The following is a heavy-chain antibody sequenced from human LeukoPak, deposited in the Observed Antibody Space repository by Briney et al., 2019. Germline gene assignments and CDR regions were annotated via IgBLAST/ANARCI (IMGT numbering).Heavy chain of an antibody. Sequence: GGSLRLSCVASGFSFSSSSMTWVRQAPGKGLEWVANIKQDGSDKYYGDSVKGRFTVSRDNGKNSLYLQINNLRAEDTAVYYCARGRGCDYWGQGSVVTVSS. V-gene: IGHV3-7*01. D-gene: IGHD3-10*01. CDR2: IKQDGSDK. J-gene: IGHJ4*02. CDR1: GFSFSSSS. CDR3: ARGRGCDY.